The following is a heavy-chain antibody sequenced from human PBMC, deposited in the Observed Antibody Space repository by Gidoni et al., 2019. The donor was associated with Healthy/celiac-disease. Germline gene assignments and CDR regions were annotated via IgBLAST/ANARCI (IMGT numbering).Heavy chain of an antibody. Sequence: EVQLLESGGGLVQPGGSLRLSCAASGFPFRSYAMSWVRQAPGKGLEWVSAISGSGGSTYYADSVKGRFTISRDNSKNTLYLQMNSLRAEDTAVYYCAKDRKYYYDSSGYRGHFDYWGQGTLVTVSS. CDR1: GFPFRSYA. CDR3: AKDRKYYYDSSGYRGHFDY. V-gene: IGHV3-23*01. D-gene: IGHD3-22*01. J-gene: IGHJ4*02. CDR2: ISGSGGST.